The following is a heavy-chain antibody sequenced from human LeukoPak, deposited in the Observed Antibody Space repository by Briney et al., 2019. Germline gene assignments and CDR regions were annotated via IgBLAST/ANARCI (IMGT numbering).Heavy chain of an antibody. Sequence: ASVKVSCKASGYTFTGYYMHWVRQTPGQGLEWMGWINPNSGGTNYAQKFQGRVTMTRDTSISTAYMELSRLRSDDTAVYYCARASLLAGVRDDDAFDIWGQGTMVTVSS. J-gene: IGHJ3*02. CDR3: ARASLLAGVRDDDAFDI. D-gene: IGHD2-15*01. CDR1: GYTFTGYY. CDR2: INPNSGGT. V-gene: IGHV1-2*02.